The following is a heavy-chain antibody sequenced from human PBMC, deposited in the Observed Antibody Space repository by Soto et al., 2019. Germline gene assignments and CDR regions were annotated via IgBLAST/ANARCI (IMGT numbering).Heavy chain of an antibody. V-gene: IGHV3-21*01. CDR2: ISSNSAYI. Sequence: PGGSLRLSCAVSGFTFRSFTMNWVRQAPRKGLEWVSTISSNSAYIYYTDALRGRFTISRDNAKNSLHLQMNSLRAEDTAVYYCTRDASRDSSARGWFDPWGPGTLVTVSS. D-gene: IGHD6-13*01. J-gene: IGHJ5*02. CDR3: TRDASRDSSARGWFDP. CDR1: GFTFRSFT.